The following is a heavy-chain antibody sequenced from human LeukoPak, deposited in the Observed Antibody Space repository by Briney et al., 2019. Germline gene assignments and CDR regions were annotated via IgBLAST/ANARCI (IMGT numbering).Heavy chain of an antibody. CDR3: TRTSDILTGYTPREAYYYYYHMDV. CDR2: IRSKANSYAT. Sequence: GGSLRLSCAASGFTFSGSAMHWVRQASGKGLEWVGRIRSKANSYATVYAASVKGRFTISRDDSKNTAYLQMNSLKTEDAAVYYCTRTSDILTGYTPREAYYYYYHMDVWGKGTTVTISS. D-gene: IGHD3-9*01. J-gene: IGHJ6*03. V-gene: IGHV3-73*01. CDR1: GFTFSGSA.